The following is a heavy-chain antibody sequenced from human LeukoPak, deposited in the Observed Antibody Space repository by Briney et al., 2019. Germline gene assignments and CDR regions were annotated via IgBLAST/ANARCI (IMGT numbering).Heavy chain of an antibody. CDR3: AKQRGQWLVIDY. CDR2: ISGSGGST. V-gene: IGHV3-23*01. CDR1: GFTFGSYA. D-gene: IGHD6-19*01. Sequence: PGGSLRLSCAASGFTFGSYAMSWVRQAPGKGLEWVSAISGSGGSTYYADSVKGRSTISRDNSKNTLYLQMNSLRAEDTAVYYCAKQRGQWLVIDYWGQGTLVTVSS. J-gene: IGHJ4*02.